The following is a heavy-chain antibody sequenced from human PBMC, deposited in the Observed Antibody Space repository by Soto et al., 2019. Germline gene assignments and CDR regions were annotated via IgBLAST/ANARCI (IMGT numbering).Heavy chain of an antibody. CDR3: ARFVVPAAYYCYYTAC. D-gene: IGHD2-2*01. Sequence: EVQLVESGGGLVQPGGSPRLSCAASGFSFSSYWMTWVRQAPGKGLEWVANIKQDGSEKYDVGSVKGRFTISRDNAKNSLYLQLSTLRAVFTAVYYCARFVVPAAYYCYYTACWVKGTTVTVTS. CDR1: GFSFSSYW. CDR2: IKQDGSEK. J-gene: IGHJ6*03. V-gene: IGHV3-7*01.